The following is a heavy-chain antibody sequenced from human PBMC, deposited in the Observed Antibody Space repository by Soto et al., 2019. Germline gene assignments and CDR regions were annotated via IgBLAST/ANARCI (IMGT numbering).Heavy chain of an antibody. V-gene: IGHV3-23*01. CDR2: ISGSGGST. J-gene: IGHJ4*02. CDR1: GFTFSSYA. D-gene: IGHD2-2*01. Sequence: GGSLRLSCAASGFTFSSYAMIWVRQAPGKGLEWVSAISGSGGSTYYADSVKGRFTISRDNSKNTLYLHMNSLRAEDTAVYYCAKDVFGPGYCSSTSCYSFFDYWGQGTLVTVTS. CDR3: AKDVFGPGYCSSTSCYSFFDY.